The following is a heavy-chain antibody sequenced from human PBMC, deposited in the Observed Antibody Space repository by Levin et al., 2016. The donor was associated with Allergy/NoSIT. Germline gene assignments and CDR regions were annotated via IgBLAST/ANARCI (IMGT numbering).Heavy chain of an antibody. CDR3: VREHCGSGRCPGWLYFDL. D-gene: IGHD1-26*01. J-gene: IGHJ2*01. V-gene: IGHV3-13*05. CDR2: IGVGGEP. Sequence: GESLKISCAASGFTFSNYDFHWVRQVPGKYLEWVSAIGVGGEPYYPDSVKGRFTISRENAKNSLYLQMNSLTVGDTAIYYCVREHCGSGRCPGWLYFDLWGRGTLVTVSS. CDR1: GFTFSNYD.